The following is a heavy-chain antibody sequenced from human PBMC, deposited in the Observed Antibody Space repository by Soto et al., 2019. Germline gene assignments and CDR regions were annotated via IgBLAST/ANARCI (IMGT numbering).Heavy chain of an antibody. J-gene: IGHJ3*02. CDR2: IYYSGST. Sequence: PSETLSLTCTVSGGSISSYYWSWTRQPPGKGLEWIGYIYYSGSTNYNPSLKSRVTISVDTSKNQFSLKLSSVTAADTAVYYCARERWDAFDIWGQGTMVTVSS. CDR1: GGSISSYY. V-gene: IGHV4-59*01. D-gene: IGHD6-13*01. CDR3: ARERWDAFDI.